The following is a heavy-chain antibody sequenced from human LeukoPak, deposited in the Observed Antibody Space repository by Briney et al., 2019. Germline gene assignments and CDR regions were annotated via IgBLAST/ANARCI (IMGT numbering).Heavy chain of an antibody. J-gene: IGHJ4*02. CDR3: ARPYYYDSSGYYHKYYFDY. CDR2: IKQDGSEK. D-gene: IGHD3-22*01. CDR1: GFTFSSYW. Sequence: PGGSLRLSCAASGFTFSSYWMSWVRQAPGKGLEWVANIKQDGSEKYYVDSVKGRFTISRDNAKNSLYLQMNSLRAEDTAVYYCARPYYYDSSGYYHKYYFDYWGQGTLVTVSS. V-gene: IGHV3-7*01.